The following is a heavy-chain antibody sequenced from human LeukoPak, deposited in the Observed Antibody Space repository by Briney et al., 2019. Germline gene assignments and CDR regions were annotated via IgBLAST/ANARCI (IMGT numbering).Heavy chain of an antibody. CDR1: GFTFSSYG. J-gene: IGHJ3*02. Sequence: GRTLRLSCAASGFTFSSYGMSWVRQAPGKGLEWVGRIKSKTDGGTTDYAAPVKGRFTISRDDSKNTLYLQMNSLNTEDTAVYYCTTDSKWEPGAFDIWGQGTMVTVSS. CDR3: TTDSKWEPGAFDI. D-gene: IGHD1-26*01. CDR2: IKSKTDGGTT. V-gene: IGHV3-15*01.